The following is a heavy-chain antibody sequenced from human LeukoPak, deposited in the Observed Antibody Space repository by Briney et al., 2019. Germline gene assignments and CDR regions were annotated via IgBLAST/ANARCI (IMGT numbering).Heavy chain of an antibody. CDR2: VYYDGTS. CDR3: VRHISTNTGYFDS. CDR1: GGSINSHSYY. D-gene: IGHD5-24*01. V-gene: IGHV4-39*01. J-gene: IGHJ4*02. Sequence: SETLSLTCTVSGGSINSHSYYWGWVRQPPGKGLEWIGSVYYDGTSYSNPSLKSRAAVFVDTSRDQFSLDLSFVTAADTALYYCVRHISTNTGYFDSCGQGTLVSVSS.